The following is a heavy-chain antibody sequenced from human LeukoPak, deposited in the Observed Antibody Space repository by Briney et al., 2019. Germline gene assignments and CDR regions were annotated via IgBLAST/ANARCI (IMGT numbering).Heavy chain of an antibody. D-gene: IGHD3-10*01. CDR3: ARATYYYGSGTPGYFDY. CDR1: GGSISSYY. CDR2: IYYSGST. Sequence: PSETLSLTCTVSGGSISSYYGSWIRQPPGKGLEGIGYIYYSGSTNYNPSLKSRVTISVDTSKNQFSLKLSSVTAADTAVYYCARATYYYGSGTPGYFDYWGQGTLVTVSS. V-gene: IGHV4-59*01. J-gene: IGHJ4*02.